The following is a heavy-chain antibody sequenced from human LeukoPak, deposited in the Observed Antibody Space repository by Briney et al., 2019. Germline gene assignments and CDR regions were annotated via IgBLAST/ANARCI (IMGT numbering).Heavy chain of an antibody. CDR3: ARGGGYCSGGSCYFDY. D-gene: IGHD2-15*01. Sequence: SETLSLTCTVSGGSISSYYWSWIRQPPGKGLEWIGYIYYSGSTNYNPSLKSRVTISVDTSKNQFSLKLSSVTAADTAVYYCARGGGYCSGGSCYFDYWSQGTLVTVSS. CDR1: GGSISSYY. J-gene: IGHJ4*02. CDR2: IYYSGST. V-gene: IGHV4-59*01.